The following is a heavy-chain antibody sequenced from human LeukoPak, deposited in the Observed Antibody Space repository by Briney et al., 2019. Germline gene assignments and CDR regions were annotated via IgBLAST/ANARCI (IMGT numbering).Heavy chain of an antibody. CDR3: ARRAVSGTAAFDI. J-gene: IGHJ3*02. CDR1: GGSISIDDYY. CDR2: IYHTGNT. D-gene: IGHD6-19*01. Sequence: PSETLSLTCTVSGGSISIDDYYWGWIRQPPGKGLEWIGNIYHTGNTYYNSSLKSRVTISVDTSENQFSLELNSVTAADTALYYCARRAVSGTAAFDIWGQGTMVTVSS. V-gene: IGHV4-39*01.